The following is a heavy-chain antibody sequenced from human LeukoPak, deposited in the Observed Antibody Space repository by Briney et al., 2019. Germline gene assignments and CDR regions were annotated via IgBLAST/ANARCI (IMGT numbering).Heavy chain of an antibody. CDR3: ARGGGSYYYGMAV. V-gene: IGHV3-21*01. D-gene: IGHD1-26*01. J-gene: IGHJ6*02. CDR1: GFTFSSYS. CDR2: ISSSSSYI. Sequence: PGGSLRLSCAASGFTFSSYSMNWVRQAPGKGLEWVSSISSSSSYIYYADSVKGRFTISRDNAKNSLYLQMNSLSAEDTAVYYCARGGGSYYYGMAVWGQGTTVTVPS.